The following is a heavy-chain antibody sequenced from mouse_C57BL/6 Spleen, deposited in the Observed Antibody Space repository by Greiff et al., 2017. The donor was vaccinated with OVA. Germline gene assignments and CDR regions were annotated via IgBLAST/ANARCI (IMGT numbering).Heavy chain of an antibody. Sequence: VQLQESGPELVKPGASVKISCKASGYAFSSSWMNWVKQRPGKGLEWIGRIYPGDGDTNYNGKFKGKATLTADKSSSTAYMQLSSLTSEDSAVYFCARDGSSSFDYWGQGTTLTVSS. CDR1: GYAFSSSW. V-gene: IGHV1-82*01. J-gene: IGHJ2*01. D-gene: IGHD1-1*01. CDR3: ARDGSSSFDY. CDR2: IYPGDGDT.